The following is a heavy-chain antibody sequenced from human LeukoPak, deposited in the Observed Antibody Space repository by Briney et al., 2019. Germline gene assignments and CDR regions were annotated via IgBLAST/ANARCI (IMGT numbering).Heavy chain of an antibody. Sequence: GGSLRLSCAASGFTFSDYYMSWIRQAPGKGLEWVSYISSSGSTIYYADSVKGRFTISRDNAKNSLYLQMNSLRAEDTAVYYCARHMVRGVIITDYYGMDVWGQGTTVTVSS. J-gene: IGHJ6*02. V-gene: IGHV3-11*01. CDR3: ARHMVRGVIITDYYGMDV. D-gene: IGHD3-10*01. CDR2: ISSSGSTI. CDR1: GFTFSDYY.